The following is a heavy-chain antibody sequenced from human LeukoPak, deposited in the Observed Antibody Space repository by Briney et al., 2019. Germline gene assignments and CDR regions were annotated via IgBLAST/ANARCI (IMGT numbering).Heavy chain of an antibody. V-gene: IGHV3-33*08. D-gene: IGHD1-26*01. CDR2: IRYDGSNK. J-gene: IGHJ5*02. Sequence: GGSLRLSCAASGFIFSSYGMHWVRQAPGKGLEWVAFIRYDGSNKYYADSVKGRFTISRDNAKNSLYLQMNSLRAEDTAVYYCARLSGSYWGWFDPWGQGTQVTVSS. CDR3: ARLSGSYWGWFDP. CDR1: GFIFSSYG.